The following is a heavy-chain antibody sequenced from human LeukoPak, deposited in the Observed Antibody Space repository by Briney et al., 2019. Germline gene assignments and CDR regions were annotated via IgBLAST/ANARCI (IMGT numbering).Heavy chain of an antibody. J-gene: IGHJ5*02. CDR3: ARERQQLVKGNWFDP. CDR2: INPNSGGT. Sequence: ASVKVSCTASGYTFTGYYMHWVRQAPGQGLEWRGWINPNSGGTNYAQKFQGRVTMTRDTSISTAYMELSRLRSDDTAVYYCARERQQLVKGNWFDPWGQETLVTVSS. CDR1: GYTFTGYY. D-gene: IGHD6-13*01. V-gene: IGHV1-2*02.